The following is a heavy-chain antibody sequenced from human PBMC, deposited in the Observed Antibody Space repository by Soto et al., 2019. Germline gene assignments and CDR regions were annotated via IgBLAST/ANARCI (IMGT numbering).Heavy chain of an antibody. D-gene: IGHD6-13*01. CDR1: GFTFSSYS. J-gene: IGHJ3*02. V-gene: IGHV3-21*01. CDR3: ARDSLHGEDSSWVDAFDI. CDR2: ISSSSSYI. Sequence: PAGSLRLSCAASGFTFSSYSMNWVRQAPGKGLEWVSSISSSSSYIYYADSVKGRFTISRDNAKNSLYLQMNSLRAEDTAVYYCARDSLHGEDSSWVDAFDIWGQGTMVTVSS.